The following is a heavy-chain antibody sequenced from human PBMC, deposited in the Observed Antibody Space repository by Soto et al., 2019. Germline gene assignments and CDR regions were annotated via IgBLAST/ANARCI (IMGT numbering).Heavy chain of an antibody. CDR2: ISGSGGST. J-gene: IGHJ4*02. V-gene: IGHV3-23*01. Sequence: GGSLRLSCAASGFTFSSYAMSWVRQAPGKGLEWVSAISGSGGSTYYADSAKGRFTISRDNSKNTLYLQMNSLRAEDTAVYYCAKQTTEYSRYYFDYWGQGTLVTVSS. CDR1: GFTFSSYA. CDR3: AKQTTEYSRYYFDY. D-gene: IGHD6-6*01.